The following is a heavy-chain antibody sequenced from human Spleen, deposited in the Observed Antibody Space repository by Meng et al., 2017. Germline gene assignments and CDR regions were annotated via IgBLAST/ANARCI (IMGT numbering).Heavy chain of an antibody. Sequence: QAPLQQWGAGLFKPSETLSLTCAVYGGSFSGYYWSWIRQPPGKGLEWIGEINHSGSTNYNPSLKSRVTISVDTSKNQFSLKLSSVTAADTAVYYCARDQDIVVLAAARWFDPWGQGTLVTVSS. D-gene: IGHD2-2*01. V-gene: IGHV4-34*01. CDR1: GGSFSGYY. CDR2: INHSGST. J-gene: IGHJ5*02. CDR3: ARDQDIVVLAAARWFDP.